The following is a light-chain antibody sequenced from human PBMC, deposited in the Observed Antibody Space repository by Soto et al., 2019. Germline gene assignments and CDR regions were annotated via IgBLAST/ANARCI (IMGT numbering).Light chain of an antibody. J-gene: IGLJ2*01. CDR3: SSYTSSITLV. Sequence: QSALTQPASVSGSPGQSITISCTGTSSDVGGYNYVSWYQQHPGKAPKLMIYDVNNRPAGVSNRFSGSKAGNTASLTISGLQAEAEVDYYCSSYTSSITLVFGGGTKLTVL. CDR2: DVN. V-gene: IGLV2-14*01. CDR1: SSDVGGYNY.